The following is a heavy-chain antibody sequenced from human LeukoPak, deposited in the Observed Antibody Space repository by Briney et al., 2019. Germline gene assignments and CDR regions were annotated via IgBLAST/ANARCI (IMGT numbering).Heavy chain of an antibody. CDR2: MSPNSGDT. V-gene: IGHV1-8*01. CDR3: ARGPPNWGYDY. CDR1: GYTFTSYD. D-gene: IGHD7-27*01. J-gene: IGHJ4*02. Sequence: ASVKVSCKASGYTFTSYDFNWVRRATGQRPEWMGWMSPNSGDTGYAQKFQDRVTMTRNTSISTAYMELSSLRSDDTAVYYCARGPPNWGYDYWGPGTLVTVSS.